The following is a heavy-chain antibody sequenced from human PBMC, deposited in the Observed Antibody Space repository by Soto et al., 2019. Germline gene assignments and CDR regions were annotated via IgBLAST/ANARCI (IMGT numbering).Heavy chain of an antibody. Sequence: PGGSLRLSCAASGFTFSSYAMSWVRQAPGKGLEWVSAISGSGGSTYYADSVKGRFTISRDNSKNTLYLQMNSLRAEDTAVYYCAKADVEWLLQRSAYFDYWGQGTLVTVSS. CDR1: GFTFSSYA. CDR2: ISGSGGST. V-gene: IGHV3-23*01. D-gene: IGHD3-3*01. CDR3: AKADVEWLLQRSAYFDY. J-gene: IGHJ4*02.